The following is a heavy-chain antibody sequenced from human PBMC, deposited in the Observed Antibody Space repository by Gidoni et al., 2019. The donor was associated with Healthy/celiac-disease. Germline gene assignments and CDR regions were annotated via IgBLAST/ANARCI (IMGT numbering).Heavy chain of an antibody. Sequence: EVQLVESGGDLVQPGGSLRLSCAASGFTFSTYNMNWVRQAPGRGLEWVSYISSYSGTIYYADSVKGRFTISRDNAKNSLYLQMNSLRAEDTAVYYCARERAGWFDSWGQGTLVTVSS. J-gene: IGHJ5*01. CDR3: ARERAGWFDS. CDR2: ISSYSGTI. V-gene: IGHV3-48*01. CDR1: GFTFSTYN.